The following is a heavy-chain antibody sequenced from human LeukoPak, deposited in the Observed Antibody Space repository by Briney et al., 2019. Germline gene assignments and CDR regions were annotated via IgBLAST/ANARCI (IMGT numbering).Heavy chain of an antibody. CDR2: ISSSSSYI. D-gene: IGHD2-15*01. J-gene: IGHJ4*02. V-gene: IGHV3-21*01. CDR1: GFTFSSYS. CDR3: ARDGYCSGGSCYSSYFDY. Sequence: GGSLRLSCAASGFTFSSYSMNWVRQAPGKGLEWVSSISSSSSYIYYADSVKGRFTISRDNAKNSLYLQMNSLRAEDTAVYYCARDGYCSGGSCYSSYFDYWGQGTLVTVSS.